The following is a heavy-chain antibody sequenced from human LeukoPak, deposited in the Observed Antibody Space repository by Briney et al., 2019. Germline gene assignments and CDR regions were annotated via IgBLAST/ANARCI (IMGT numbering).Heavy chain of an antibody. D-gene: IGHD6-19*01. CDR2: IYYSGST. CDR1: GVSISSGDYY. Sequence: SQTLSLTCTVSGVSISSGDYYWSWLRQPPGKGLEWIVYIYYSGSTYYNPSLKSRVTISVNTSKNQFSLKLSSVTAADTAVYYCARDDYSSGWNNWFDPWGQGTLVTVSS. J-gene: IGHJ5*02. CDR3: ARDDYSSGWNNWFDP. V-gene: IGHV4-30-4*01.